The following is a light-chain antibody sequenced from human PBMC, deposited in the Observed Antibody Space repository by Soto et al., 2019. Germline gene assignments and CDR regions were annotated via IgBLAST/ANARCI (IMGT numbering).Light chain of an antibody. CDR2: S. CDR3: QQYDSYPIT. V-gene: IGKV1-16*01. J-gene: IGKJ5*01. Sequence: SNLESGVPSRFSGSGSGTDYTLTISSLQREDFATYYCQQYDSYPITFGQGTRLEI.